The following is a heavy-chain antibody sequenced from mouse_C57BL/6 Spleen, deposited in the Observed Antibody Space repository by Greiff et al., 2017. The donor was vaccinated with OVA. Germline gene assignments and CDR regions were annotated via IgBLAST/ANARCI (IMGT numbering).Heavy chain of an antibody. CDR1: GYTFTDYE. J-gene: IGHJ2*01. Sequence: VQLQQSGAELVRPGASVTLSCKASGYTFTDYEMHWVQQTPVHGLEWIGAIDPETGGTAYNQKFKGKAILTADKSSSTAYMELRSLTSEDSAVYYCTRKRRYTPDYWGQGTTLTVSS. D-gene: IGHD1-3*01. V-gene: IGHV1-15*01. CDR3: TRKRRYTPDY. CDR2: IDPETGGT.